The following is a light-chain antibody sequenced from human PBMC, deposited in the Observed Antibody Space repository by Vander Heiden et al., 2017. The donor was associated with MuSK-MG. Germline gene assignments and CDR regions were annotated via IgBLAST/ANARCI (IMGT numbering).Light chain of an antibody. CDR1: NIGCKN. J-gene: IGLJ2*01. CDR2: RDS. CDR3: QVWDSRVV. V-gene: IGLV3-9*01. Sequence: SYALTHPLPVSVALGQTARITCGGNNIGCKNVHRYQQKPGQALVLVIYRDSNRPSGIPERFSGSNSGNTATLTISRAEAGDEADYYCQVWDSRVVFGGGTKLTVL.